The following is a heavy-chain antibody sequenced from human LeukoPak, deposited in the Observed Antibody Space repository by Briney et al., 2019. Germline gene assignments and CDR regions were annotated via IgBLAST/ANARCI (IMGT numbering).Heavy chain of an antibody. V-gene: IGHV3-7*01. CDR3: AIEGRCELLSYFDY. CDR2: IKQDGSEK. J-gene: IGHJ4*02. Sequence: GGSLRLTCAASGFTFSGYWMSWVRQAPGKGLEWVANIKQDGSEKYYVDSVKGRFTISRDNAKNSLYLQMNSLRAEDTAVYYCAIEGRCELLSYFDYWGQGTLVTVSS. D-gene: IGHD1-26*01. CDR1: GFTFSGYW.